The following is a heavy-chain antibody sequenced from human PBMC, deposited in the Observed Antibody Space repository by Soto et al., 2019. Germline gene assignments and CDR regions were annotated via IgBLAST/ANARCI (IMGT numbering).Heavy chain of an antibody. CDR2: ISWDGGST. CDR3: AKSGRDTAMSFDY. V-gene: IGHV3-43*01. D-gene: IGHD5-18*01. CDR1: GFTFDDYT. J-gene: IGHJ4*02. Sequence: GGSLRLSCAASGFTFDDYTMHWVRQAPGKGLEWVSLISWDGGSTYYADSVKGRFTISRDNSKNSLYLQMNSLRTEDTALYYCAKSGRDTAMSFDYWGQGTLVTVSS.